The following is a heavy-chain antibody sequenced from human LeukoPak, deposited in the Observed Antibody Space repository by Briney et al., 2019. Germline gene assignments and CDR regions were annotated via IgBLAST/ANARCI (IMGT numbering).Heavy chain of an antibody. D-gene: IGHD6-19*01. CDR1: GYSFTSYW. J-gene: IGHJ5*02. CDR3: ARHGPPVSNGPQWLVQGNWFDP. Sequence: GESLKISCKGSGYSFTSYWIGWVRQMPGKGLEWMGIIYPGDSDTRYSPPFQGQVTISADKSVSTAYLQWSSLKASDTAMYYCARHGPPVSNGPQWLVQGNWFDPWGQGTLVTVSS. CDR2: IYPGDSDT. V-gene: IGHV5-51*01.